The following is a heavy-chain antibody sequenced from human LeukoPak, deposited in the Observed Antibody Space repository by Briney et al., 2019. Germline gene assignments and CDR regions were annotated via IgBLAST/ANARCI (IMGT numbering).Heavy chain of an antibody. CDR3: ANSRYCSSTSCYTGEHFQH. D-gene: IGHD2-2*02. CDR2: IRYDGSNK. Sequence: PGGSLRLSCAASGFTFSSYGMHWVRQAPGKGLEWVAFIRYDGSNKYYADSVKGRFTISRDNSKNTLYLQMNSLRAEDTAVYYCANSRYCSSTSCYTGEHFQHWGQGTLVTVSS. CDR1: GFTFSSYG. J-gene: IGHJ1*01. V-gene: IGHV3-30*02.